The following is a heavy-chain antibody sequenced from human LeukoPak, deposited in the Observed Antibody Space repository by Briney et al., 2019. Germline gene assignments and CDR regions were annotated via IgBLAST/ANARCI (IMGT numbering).Heavy chain of an antibody. CDR2: INPNSGGT. Sequence: GASVKVSCKASGYTFTGYYMHWVRQAPGQGLEWMGWINPNSGGTNYAQKFQGRVTMTRDTSISTAYMELSRLRSDDTAVYYCASSMDDYVWGSYRYTADSWFDPWGQGTLVTVSS. CDR3: ASSMDDYVWGSYRYTADSWFDP. J-gene: IGHJ5*02. D-gene: IGHD3-16*02. V-gene: IGHV1-2*02. CDR1: GYTFTGYY.